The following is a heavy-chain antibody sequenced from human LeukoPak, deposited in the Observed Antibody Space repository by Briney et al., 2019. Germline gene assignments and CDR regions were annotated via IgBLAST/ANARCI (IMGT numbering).Heavy chain of an antibody. Sequence: GASVKVSCKASGGTFSSYAISWVRQAPGQGLEWMGRIIPILGIASYEQKFQGRVTITADKSTSTAYMELSSLRSEDTAVYYCASEIKDIVVVPAAKVASWFDPWGQGTLVTVSS. V-gene: IGHV1-69*04. J-gene: IGHJ5*02. CDR1: GGTFSSYA. CDR2: IIPILGIA. CDR3: ASEIKDIVVVPAAKVASWFDP. D-gene: IGHD2-2*01.